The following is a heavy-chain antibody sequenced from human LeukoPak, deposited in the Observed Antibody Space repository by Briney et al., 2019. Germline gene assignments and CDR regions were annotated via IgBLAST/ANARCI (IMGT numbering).Heavy chain of an antibody. CDR1: GYTFTGYY. CDR2: INPNSGGT. CDR3: ARLDIVVVPAAFDY. Sequence: ASVKVSCKASGYTFTGYYMHWVRQAPGQGLEWMGWINPNSGGTNYAQKFQGGVTMTRDTSISTAYMELSRLRSDDTAVYYCARLDIVVVPAAFDYWGQGTLVTVSS. J-gene: IGHJ4*02. D-gene: IGHD2-2*03. V-gene: IGHV1-2*02.